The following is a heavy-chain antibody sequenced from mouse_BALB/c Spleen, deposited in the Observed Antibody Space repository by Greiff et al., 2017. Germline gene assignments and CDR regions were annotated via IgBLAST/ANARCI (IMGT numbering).Heavy chain of an antibody. CDR2: ISSGGGST. V-gene: IGHV5-12-1*01. D-gene: IGHD1-1*01. Sequence: DVHLVESGGGLVKPGGSLKLSCAASGFAFSSYDMSWVRQTPEKRLEWVAYISSGGGSTYYPDTVKGRFTISRDNAKNTLYLQLSSLKSEDTAMYYWARQTAYTTVVDYWGQGTTLTVSS. J-gene: IGHJ2*01. CDR3: ARQTAYTTVVDY. CDR1: GFAFSSYD.